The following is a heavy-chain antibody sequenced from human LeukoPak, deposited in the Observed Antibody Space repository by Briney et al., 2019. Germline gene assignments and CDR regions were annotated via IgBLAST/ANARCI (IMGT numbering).Heavy chain of an antibody. Sequence: ASVKVSCKASGYTFTGYYMHWVRQAPGQGLEWMGWINPNSGGTNYAQKFQGRVTMTRDTSISTAYMELSRLRSDDTAVYYCARVIFGVVISYYYYYMDVWGKGTTVTVSS. V-gene: IGHV1-2*02. CDR1: GYTFTGYY. J-gene: IGHJ6*03. CDR3: ARVIFGVVISYYYYYMDV. CDR2: INPNSGGT. D-gene: IGHD3-3*01.